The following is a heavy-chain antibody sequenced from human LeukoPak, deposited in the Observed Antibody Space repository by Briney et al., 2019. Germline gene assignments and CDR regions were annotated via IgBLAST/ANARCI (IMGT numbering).Heavy chain of an antibody. D-gene: IGHD6-13*01. CDR2: IGAGDKYT. V-gene: IGHV3-23*01. Sequence: GGSLRLSCAASGFTLRNYAMSWVRQAPGKGLEWVSSIGAGDKYTYYGDSVKGRFTISRDNSKNTLYLQMNSLRAEDTAVYYCAKVEYTTSWYGVGSLDYWGQGTLVTVSS. CDR1: GFTLRNYA. J-gene: IGHJ4*02. CDR3: AKVEYTTSWYGVGSLDY.